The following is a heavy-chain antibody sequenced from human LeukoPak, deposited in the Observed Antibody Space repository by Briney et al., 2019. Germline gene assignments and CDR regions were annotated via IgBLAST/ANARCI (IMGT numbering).Heavy chain of an antibody. CDR2: ISYDGSNK. CDR3: ARDYCSGGSCYPVDY. Sequence: GGSLRLSCAASGFTFSSYAMHWVRQAPGKGLEWVAVISYDGSNKYYADSVKGRFTISRDNSKNTLYLQTNSLRAEDTAVYYCARDYCSGGSCYPVDYWGQGTLVTVSS. D-gene: IGHD2-15*01. J-gene: IGHJ4*02. V-gene: IGHV3-30-3*01. CDR1: GFTFSSYA.